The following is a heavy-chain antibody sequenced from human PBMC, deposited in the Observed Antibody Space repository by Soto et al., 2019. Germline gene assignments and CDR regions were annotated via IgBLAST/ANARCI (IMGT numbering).Heavy chain of an antibody. Sequence: GGSLRLSCAASGFTFSSYAMSWVRQAPGKGLEWVSAISGSGGSTYYADSVKGRFTISRDNSKDTLYLQMNSLRAEDTAVYNCAKSSDDFWSGYWYPMDVWGQGTTVTVS. CDR3: AKSSDDFWSGYWYPMDV. CDR2: ISGSGGST. V-gene: IGHV3-23*01. CDR1: GFTFSSYA. D-gene: IGHD3-3*01. J-gene: IGHJ6*02.